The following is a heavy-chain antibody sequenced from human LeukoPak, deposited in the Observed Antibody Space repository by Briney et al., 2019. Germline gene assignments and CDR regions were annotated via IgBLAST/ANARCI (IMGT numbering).Heavy chain of an antibody. V-gene: IGHV3-20*04. CDR1: GFTFDDYG. J-gene: IGHJ4*02. Sequence: PGGSLRLSCAASGFTFDDYGMSWVRQAPGKGLEWVSGINWNGGSTGYADSVKGRFTISRDNAKNSLYLQMNSLRAEDTALYYCAREGVLLWFGELPSVFDYWGQGTLVTVSS. CDR3: AREGVLLWFGELPSVFDY. CDR2: INWNGGST. D-gene: IGHD3-10*01.